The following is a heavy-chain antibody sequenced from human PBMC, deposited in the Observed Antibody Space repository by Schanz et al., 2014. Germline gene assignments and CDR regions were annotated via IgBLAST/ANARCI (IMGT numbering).Heavy chain of an antibody. V-gene: IGHV1-2*06. Sequence: QVQLLQSGAEVKKPGASVKVSCKASGYTFISYFIHWVRQAPGQGLEYMGRINPNSGGTNFAQKFQGRVTMTRDTSISTVYMELSRLRSDDTAVYYCAREGTVIRGLSGWFDPWGQGTLVTVSS. CDR1: GYTFISYF. CDR3: AREGTVIRGLSGWFDP. D-gene: IGHD3-10*01. CDR2: INPNSGGT. J-gene: IGHJ5*02.